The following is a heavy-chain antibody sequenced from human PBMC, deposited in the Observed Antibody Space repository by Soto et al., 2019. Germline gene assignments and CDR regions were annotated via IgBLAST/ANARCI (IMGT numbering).Heavy chain of an antibody. D-gene: IGHD5-12*01. CDR1: GGSSSSGDHY. J-gene: IGHJ5*02. CDR2: IYYSGST. CDR3: ARLHIVATIIGWFDP. V-gene: IGHV4-30-4*01. Sequence: SETLSLTCSVSGGSSSSGDHYWTWIRQPPGKGLEWIGYIYYSGSTYYNPSLKSRVTISVDTSNNQFSLKLSSVTAADTAVYYCARLHIVATIIGWFDPWGQGTLVTVSS.